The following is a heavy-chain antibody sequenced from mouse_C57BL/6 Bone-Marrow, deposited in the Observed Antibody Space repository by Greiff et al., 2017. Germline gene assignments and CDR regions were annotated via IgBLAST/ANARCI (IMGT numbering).Heavy chain of an antibody. Sequence: VQLQQPGAELVMPGASVKLSCKASGYTFTSYWMHWVKQRPGQGLEWIGEIDPSDSYTNYNQKFKGKSTLTVDKSSSTAYMQLSSLTSEDSAVYYCARSVTTVVATNNGYFDVWGTGTTVTVSS. CDR2: IDPSDSYT. CDR1: GYTFTSYW. CDR3: ARSVTTVVATNNGYFDV. J-gene: IGHJ1*03. D-gene: IGHD1-1*01. V-gene: IGHV1-69*01.